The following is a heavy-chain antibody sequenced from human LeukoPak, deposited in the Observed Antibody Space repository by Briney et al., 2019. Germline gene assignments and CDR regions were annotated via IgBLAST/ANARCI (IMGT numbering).Heavy chain of an antibody. D-gene: IGHD3-10*01. CDR2: IYYTGGT. J-gene: IGHJ5*02. V-gene: IGHV4-59*12. CDR3: ARTAGYYYGSGSYYAWFDP. CDR1: GGSFSGYS. Sequence: SETLSLTCAVYGGSFSGYSWSWIRQPPGKGLEWIGYIYYTGGTYYNPSLKSRVTISVDTSKSQFSLKLSFVTAADTAVYYCARTAGYYYGSGSYYAWFDPWGQGTLVTVSS.